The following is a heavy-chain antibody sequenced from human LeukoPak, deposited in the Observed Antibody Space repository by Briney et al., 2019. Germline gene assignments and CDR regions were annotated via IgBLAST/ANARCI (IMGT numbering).Heavy chain of an antibody. V-gene: IGHV3-30*18. CDR3: AKRYSSGDAFDI. Sequence: GGSLRLSCAASGFTFSLYDMHWVRQAPGKGLDWVAVISYDGSDKYYADSVKGRFTISRDNSKNTLYLQMNSLRAEDTAVHYYAKRYSSGDAFDIWGHGTMVTVSS. CDR1: GFTFSLYD. D-gene: IGHD6-19*01. CDR2: ISYDGSDK. J-gene: IGHJ3*02.